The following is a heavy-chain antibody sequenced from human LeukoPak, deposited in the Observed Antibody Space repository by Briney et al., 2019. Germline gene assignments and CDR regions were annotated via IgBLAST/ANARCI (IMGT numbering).Heavy chain of an antibody. CDR1: GYTFTSYD. D-gene: IGHD6-6*01. Sequence: ASVKVSCKASGYTFTSYDINWVRQATGQGLEWMGWMNPNSGNTGYAQKFQGRVTMTRNTSISTAYMELSSLRSEDTAVYYCVREGSSEESFDYWGQGTLVTVSS. CDR3: VREGSSEESFDY. V-gene: IGHV1-8*01. J-gene: IGHJ4*02. CDR2: MNPNSGNT.